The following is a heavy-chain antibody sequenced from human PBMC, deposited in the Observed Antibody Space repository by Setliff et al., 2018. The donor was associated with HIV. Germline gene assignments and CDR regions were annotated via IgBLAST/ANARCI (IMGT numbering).Heavy chain of an antibody. V-gene: IGHV4-39*07. CDR3: AAFFVTPLMTQDF. Sequence: SETLSLTCTVSGGSASNSRYYWAWIRQPPGKGLEYIGSIHYNERTYYNPSLKSRVAISVDRSKNQFFLKLTSVTAADTAVYYCAAFFVTPLMTQDFWGQGTLVTVSS. J-gene: IGHJ4*02. D-gene: IGHD4-17*01. CDR1: GGSASNSRYY. CDR2: IHYNERT.